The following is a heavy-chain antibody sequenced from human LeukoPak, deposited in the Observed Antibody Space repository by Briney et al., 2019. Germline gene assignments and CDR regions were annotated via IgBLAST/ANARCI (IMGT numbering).Heavy chain of an antibody. CDR2: ISSSSSTI. J-gene: IGHJ4*02. Sequence: PGGSLRLSCAASGFTFSSYSMNWVRQAPGKGLEWISYISSSSSTIYYADSVKGRFTIFRDNAKNSLFLQMDSLRVEDTAVYYCARVDCSGGSCYSSLDYWGQGTLITVSS. CDR3: ARVDCSGGSCYSSLDY. CDR1: GFTFSSYS. D-gene: IGHD2-15*01. V-gene: IGHV3-48*01.